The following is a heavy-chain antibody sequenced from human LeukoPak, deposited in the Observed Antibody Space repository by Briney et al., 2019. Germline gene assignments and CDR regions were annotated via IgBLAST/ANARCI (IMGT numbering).Heavy chain of an antibody. J-gene: IGHJ4*02. CDR2: IYYSGST. V-gene: IGHV4-59*01. Sequence: SETLSLTCTVSGGSISRYYWSWIRQPPGKGLEWIGYIYYSGSTNYNPSLKSRVTISEDTSKNQFSLKLSSVTAADTAVCYCARAGYTAMASEWGQGTLVTVSS. CDR3: ARAGYTAMASE. D-gene: IGHD5-18*01. CDR1: GGSISRYY.